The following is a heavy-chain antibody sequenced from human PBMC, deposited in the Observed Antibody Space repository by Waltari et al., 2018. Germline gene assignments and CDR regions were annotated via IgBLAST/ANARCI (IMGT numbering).Heavy chain of an antibody. D-gene: IGHD3-3*01. Sequence: QVQLQQWGAGLLKPSETLSLTCAVYGGSFSGYYWSWIRQPPGKGLEWIGEINHRGSTNYNPSLKSRVTISVDTSKNQFSLKLSSVTAADTAVYYCAIRRFPLITIFGVVRDPYNWFDPWGQGTLVTVSS. V-gene: IGHV4-34*01. CDR1: GGSFSGYY. CDR3: AIRRFPLITIFGVVRDPYNWFDP. CDR2: INHRGST. J-gene: IGHJ5*02.